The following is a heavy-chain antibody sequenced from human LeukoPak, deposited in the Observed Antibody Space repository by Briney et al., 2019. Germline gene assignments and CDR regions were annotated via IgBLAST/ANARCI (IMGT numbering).Heavy chain of an antibody. J-gene: IGHJ4*02. CDR2: IRGNGET. D-gene: IGHD3-22*01. V-gene: IGHV3-23*01. CDR3: AKLYYDSSGYSPRGTYYFDY. CDR1: GLSFSSFA. Sequence: GGSLRLSCAATGLSFSSFAMSWVRQGPARGLEWVSSIRGNGETFYADSVKGRFTISRDNSKNTLYLQMNSLRAEDTAVYYCAKLYYDSSGYSPRGTYYFDYWGQGTLVTVSS.